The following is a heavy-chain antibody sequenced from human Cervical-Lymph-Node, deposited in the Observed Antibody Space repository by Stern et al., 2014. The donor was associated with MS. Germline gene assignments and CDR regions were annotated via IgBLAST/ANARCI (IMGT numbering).Heavy chain of an antibody. CDR2: IIPIFGTA. D-gene: IGHD3-16*01. V-gene: IGHV1-69*01. J-gene: IGHJ4*02. CDR3: ARDSRHYDASYYFDS. Sequence: QVQLVQSVAEVKKPGSSVKVSCKASGGTFSSYAINWVRQAPGQGPEWMGGIIPIFGTANYAQKFQGRVTITADESTSTAYMELSSLRSEDTAVYYCARDSRHYDASYYFDSWGQGTLVTVSS. CDR1: GGTFSSYA.